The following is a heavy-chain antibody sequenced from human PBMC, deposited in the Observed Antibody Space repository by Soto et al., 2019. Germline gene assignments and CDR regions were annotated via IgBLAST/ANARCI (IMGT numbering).Heavy chain of an antibody. CDR2: ISYDGSNK. V-gene: IGHV3-30*18. CDR3: AKGGVVGATYYVDY. CDR1: GFTFSTYG. D-gene: IGHD1-26*01. J-gene: IGHJ4*02. Sequence: QVQLVESGGGVVQPGRSLRLSCAASGFTFSTYGMHWVRQAPGKGLEWVAVISYDGSNKYYADSVKGRFTISRDNSKDTLYLQMNSLRAEDTAVYYCAKGGVVGATYYVDYWGQGTLVTVSS.